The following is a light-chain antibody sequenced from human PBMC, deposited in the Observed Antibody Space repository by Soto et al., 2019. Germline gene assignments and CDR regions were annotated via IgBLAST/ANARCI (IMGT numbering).Light chain of an antibody. J-gene: IGLJ3*02. Sequence: QSALAQPPSASGSPGQSVTISGTGSGSDIGAYNFVSWYQQHPGKAPKLMIFGVTERPSGVPDRFSGAKSGNTASLTVSGLQADDEAVYYCYSYAGRNIWVFGGGTKLTVL. CDR2: GVT. CDR1: GSDIGAYNF. V-gene: IGLV2-8*01. CDR3: YSYAGRNIWV.